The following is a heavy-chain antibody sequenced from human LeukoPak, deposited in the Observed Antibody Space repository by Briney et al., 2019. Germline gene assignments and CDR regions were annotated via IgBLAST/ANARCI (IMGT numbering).Heavy chain of an antibody. V-gene: IGHV3-20*04. J-gene: IGHJ4*02. CDR2: ISLNGGAT. CDR1: GFTFDEYG. D-gene: IGHD3-10*02. Sequence: PGGSLRLSWVASGFTFDEYGMSCVRQAQGKGLEWVSGISLNGGATGYADSVKGRFTISRDNGKNSLYLQMNSLRAEDTALYYCVQSITMFIGWGQGTLVTVSS. CDR3: VQSITMFIG.